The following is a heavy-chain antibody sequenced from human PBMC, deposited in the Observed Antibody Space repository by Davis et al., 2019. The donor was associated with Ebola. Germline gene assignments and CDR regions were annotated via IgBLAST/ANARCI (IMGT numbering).Heavy chain of an antibody. D-gene: IGHD5-12*01. CDR1: GFIFRNYV. V-gene: IGHV3-23*01. J-gene: IGHJ4*02. Sequence: GESLKISCETSGFIFRNYVMSWVRQAPGKGLEWVSTFGTGGDTYYADSVTGRFTISRDSSKNTVYLQMNSLRVEDTAVYYCVRARPTVATDFWGQGTLVTVSS. CDR2: FGTGGDT. CDR3: VRARPTVATDF.